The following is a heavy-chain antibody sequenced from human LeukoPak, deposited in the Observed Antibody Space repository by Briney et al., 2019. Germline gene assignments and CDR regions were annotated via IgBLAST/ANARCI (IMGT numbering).Heavy chain of an antibody. CDR1: GGSISSSSYY. J-gene: IGHJ4*02. CDR3: TRGSGYYYVDFDY. Sequence: SETLSLTCTVSGGSISSSSYYWGWIRQPPGKGLEWIGSIYYSGSTYYNPSLKSRVTISVDTSKNQFSLKLSSVTAADTAVYYCTRGSGYYYVDFDYWGQGTLVAVSS. D-gene: IGHD3-22*01. V-gene: IGHV4-39*07. CDR2: IYYSGST.